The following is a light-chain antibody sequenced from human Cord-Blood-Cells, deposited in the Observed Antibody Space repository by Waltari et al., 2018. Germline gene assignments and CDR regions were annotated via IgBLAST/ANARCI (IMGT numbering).Light chain of an antibody. Sequence: SYVLTQPPSVSVAPGKTARITCGGNNIGSKSVHWYQQKQGQAPVLVIYYDSDRPSGIPERFSGSNSGNTATLTISRVEAGDEADYYCQVWDSSSDHRVFGGGTKLTVL. CDR1: NIGSKS. V-gene: IGLV3-21*04. CDR2: YDS. CDR3: QVWDSSSDHRV. J-gene: IGLJ3*02.